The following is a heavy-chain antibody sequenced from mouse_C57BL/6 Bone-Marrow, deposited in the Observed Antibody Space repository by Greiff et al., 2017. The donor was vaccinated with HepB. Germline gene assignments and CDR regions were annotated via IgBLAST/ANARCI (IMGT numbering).Heavy chain of an antibody. Sequence: EVKLVESGPELVKPGASVKMSCKASGYTFTDYNMHWVKQSHGKSLEWIGYINPNNGGTSYNQKFKGKATLTVNKSSSTAYMELRSLTSEDSAVYYCARFPTITTVDYWGQGTTLTVSS. CDR2: INPNNGGT. CDR1: GYTFTDYN. CDR3: ARFPTITTVDY. D-gene: IGHD1-1*01. J-gene: IGHJ2*01. V-gene: IGHV1-22*01.